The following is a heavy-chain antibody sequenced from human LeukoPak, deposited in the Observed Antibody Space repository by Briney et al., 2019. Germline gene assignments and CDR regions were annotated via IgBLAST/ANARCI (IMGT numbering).Heavy chain of an antibody. D-gene: IGHD3-22*01. CDR1: GGSISSYY. V-gene: IGHV4-59*01. CDR3: AREKSSSVVITNAAFDI. J-gene: IGHJ3*02. Sequence: SETLSLTCTVSGGSISSYYWSWIRQPPGKGLEWIGYIDYSGSTNYNPSLKSRVTISVDTSNNQFSLKLSSVTAADTAVYYCAREKSSSVVITNAAFDIWGQGTMVTVSS. CDR2: IDYSGST.